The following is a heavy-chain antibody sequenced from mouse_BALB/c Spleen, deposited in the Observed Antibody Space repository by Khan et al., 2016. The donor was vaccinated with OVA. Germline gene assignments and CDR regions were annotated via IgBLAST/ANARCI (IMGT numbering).Heavy chain of an antibody. D-gene: IGHD3-3*01. CDR1: GFTFSSYG. J-gene: IGHJ2*01. Sequence: EVELVESGGGLVQPGGSLKLSCAASGFTFSSYGMSWVRQTPDKRLELVATINSNGGSTYYPDSVKGRFTISRDNAKNTLYLQMSSLKSEDTAMYYCERRARTINWGKGTTLTVSS. CDR3: ERRARTIN. CDR2: INSNGGST. V-gene: IGHV5-6-3*01.